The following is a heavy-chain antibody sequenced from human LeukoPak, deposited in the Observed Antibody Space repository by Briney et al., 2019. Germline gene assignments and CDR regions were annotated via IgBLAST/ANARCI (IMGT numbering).Heavy chain of an antibody. J-gene: IGHJ4*02. V-gene: IGHV3-9*01. CDR3: AKSPGGYFDWSPSYYFDY. CDR2: IRWYSGSI. D-gene: IGHD3-9*01. Sequence: GRSLSLSCAASGFTLDDYAMHWVRQAPGKGLEWVQGIRWYSGSICYADSVKGRFTISRDNAKNSLYLQMNSLRAEDTALYYCAKSPGGYFDWSPSYYFDYWGQGTLVTVSS. CDR1: GFTLDDYA.